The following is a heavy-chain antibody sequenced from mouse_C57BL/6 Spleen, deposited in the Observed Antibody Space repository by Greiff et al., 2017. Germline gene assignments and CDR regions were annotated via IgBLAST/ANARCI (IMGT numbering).Heavy chain of an antibody. V-gene: IGHV14-1*01. J-gene: IGHJ2*01. CDR1: GFNIKDYY. CDR2: IDPEGGDT. D-gene: IGHD1-1*01. Sequence: EVQLQQSGAELVRPGASVKLSCTASGFNIKDYYMHWVKQRPEQGLEWIGRIDPEGGDTEYAPKFQGKATMTADTSSNTAYMQLSSLTSEDTAVYYCTTPYCYCISYPFDVWGQGTTLTVSS. CDR3: TTPYCYCISYPFDV.